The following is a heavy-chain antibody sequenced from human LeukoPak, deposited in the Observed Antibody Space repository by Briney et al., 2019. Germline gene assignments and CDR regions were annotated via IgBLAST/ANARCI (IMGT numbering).Heavy chain of an antibody. V-gene: IGHV4-59*01. J-gene: IGHJ5*02. CDR2: IYYSGST. CDR1: GGSISSYY. CDR3: ARVRGRDGYNSIRIGINWFDP. D-gene: IGHD5-24*01. Sequence: PSETLSLTCTVSGGSISSYYWSWIRQPPGKGLEWIGYIYYSGSTNYNPSLKSRVTISVDTSKNQFSLKLSSVTAADTAVYYCARVRGRDGYNSIRIGINWFDPWGQGTLVTVSS.